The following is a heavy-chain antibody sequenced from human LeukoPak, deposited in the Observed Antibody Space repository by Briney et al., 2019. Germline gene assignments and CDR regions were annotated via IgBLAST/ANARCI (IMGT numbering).Heavy chain of an antibody. CDR1: GGSISSSSYY. V-gene: IGHV4-39*07. J-gene: IGHJ3*02. CDR2: INHSGST. Sequence: SETLSLTCTVSGGSISSSSYYWGWMRQPPGKGLEWIGEINHSGSTNYNPSLKSRVTISVDTSKNQFSLKLSSVTAADTAVYYCARPYGSGPGAFDIWGQGTMVTVSS. D-gene: IGHD3-10*01. CDR3: ARPYGSGPGAFDI.